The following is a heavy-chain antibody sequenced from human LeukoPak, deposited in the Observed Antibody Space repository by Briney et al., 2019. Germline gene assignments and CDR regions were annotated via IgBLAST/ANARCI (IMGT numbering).Heavy chain of an antibody. V-gene: IGHV1-69*04. D-gene: IGHD5-12*01. CDR1: GGTFSSYA. J-gene: IGHJ5*02. CDR2: IIPILGIA. CDR3: ARVGQWLRYPKDDNWFDP. Sequence: ASVKVSCKASGGTFSSYAISWVRQAPGQGLEWMGRIIPILGIANYAQKFQGRVTITADKSTSTAYMELSSLRSEDTAVYYCARVGQWLRYPKDDNWFDPWGQGTLVTVSS.